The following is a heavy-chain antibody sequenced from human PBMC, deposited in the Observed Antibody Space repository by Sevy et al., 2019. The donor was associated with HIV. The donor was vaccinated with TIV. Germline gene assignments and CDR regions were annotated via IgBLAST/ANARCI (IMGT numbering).Heavy chain of an antibody. V-gene: IGHV1-24*01. D-gene: IGHD2-15*01. CDR2: FDPQDVKT. CDR3: ATVGLRYFSGSSSYQGDWFDP. J-gene: IGHJ5*02. Sequence: ASVKVSCKVSGYTLTKLSIDWVRQAPGKALEWMGEFDPQDVKTISSQRFQGRLTMTMDTSTDTAYMELSSLTSEDTAVYYCATVGLRYFSGSSSYQGDWFDPWGQGTLVTVSS. CDR1: GYTLTKLS.